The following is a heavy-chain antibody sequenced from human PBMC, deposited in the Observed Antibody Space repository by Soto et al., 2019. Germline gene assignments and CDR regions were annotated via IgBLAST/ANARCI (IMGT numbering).Heavy chain of an antibody. Sequence: EVQLLESGGGLVQPGGSLRLSCAASGFTFSSYAMSWVRQAPGKGLEWVSAISGSGGSTYYADSVKGRFTISRDNSKNTLYLQMNSLRAEDTAVYYCAKDPKAFGYSSSWYGPVVDYYMDVWGKGTTVTVSS. D-gene: IGHD6-13*01. CDR2: ISGSGGST. V-gene: IGHV3-23*01. CDR1: GFTFSSYA. J-gene: IGHJ6*03. CDR3: AKDPKAFGYSSSWYGPVVDYYMDV.